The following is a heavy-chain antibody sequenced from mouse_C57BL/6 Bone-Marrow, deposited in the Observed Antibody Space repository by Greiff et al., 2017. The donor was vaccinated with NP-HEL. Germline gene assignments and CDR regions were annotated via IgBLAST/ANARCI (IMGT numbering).Heavy chain of an antibody. V-gene: IGHV5-6*01. CDR2: ISSGGSYT. J-gene: IGHJ3*01. Sequence: EVKLVESGGDLVKPGGSLKLSCAASGFTFSSYGMSWVRQTPDKRLEWVATISSGGSYTYYPDSVKGRFTISRDNAKNTLYLQMSSLKSEDTAMYYCARWFAYWGQGTLVTV. CDR1: GFTFSSYG. CDR3: ARWFAY.